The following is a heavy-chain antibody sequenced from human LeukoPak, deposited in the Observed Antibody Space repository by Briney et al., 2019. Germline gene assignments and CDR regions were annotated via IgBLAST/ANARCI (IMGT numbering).Heavy chain of an antibody. Sequence: ASVKVSCKASGYTFTGYYMHWVRQAPGQGLEWMGWINPNSGGTNYAQKFQGRVTMTRDTSISTAYMELSRLRSDDTAVYYCARDLGGGDDVFDYWGQGTLVTVSS. CDR1: GYTFTGYY. V-gene: IGHV1-2*02. D-gene: IGHD2-21*02. CDR2: INPNSGGT. J-gene: IGHJ4*02. CDR3: ARDLGGGDDVFDY.